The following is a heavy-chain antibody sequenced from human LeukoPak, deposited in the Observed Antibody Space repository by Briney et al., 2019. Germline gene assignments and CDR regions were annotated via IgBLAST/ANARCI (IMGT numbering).Heavy chain of an antibody. V-gene: IGHV4-59*08. CDR2: IYYSGST. J-gene: IGHJ5*02. Sequence: SETLSLTCTVSGGSISSYYWSWIRQPPGKGLEWIGYIYYSGSTNYNPSLKSRVTISVDTSKNQFSLKLSSVTAADTAVYYCARLGQSYDFWSGPTSSNWSDPWGQGTLVTVSS. CDR3: ARLGQSYDFWSGPTSSNWSDP. D-gene: IGHD3-3*01. CDR1: GGSISSYY.